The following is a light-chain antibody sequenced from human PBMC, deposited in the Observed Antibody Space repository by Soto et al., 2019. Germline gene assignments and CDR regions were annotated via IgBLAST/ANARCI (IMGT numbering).Light chain of an antibody. CDR2: GAS. CDR1: QSVSTRS. V-gene: IGKV3-20*01. Sequence: EIVLTQSPGTLSLSPGERATLSCRASQSVSTRSLAWYQQKPGQAPRLLIYGASSRATGIQDRFSGSGSGTDFTLTIRRLEPEDFAVYYCKQYGSSLWTFGQGTKVDIK. CDR3: KQYGSSLWT. J-gene: IGKJ1*01.